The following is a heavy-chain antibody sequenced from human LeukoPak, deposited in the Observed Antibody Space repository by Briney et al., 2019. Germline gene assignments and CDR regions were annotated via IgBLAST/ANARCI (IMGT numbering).Heavy chain of an antibody. CDR2: ISSSGNNI. J-gene: IGHJ5*02. CDR1: GFTFSSYE. CDR3: ARGSGWYLNNWFDP. D-gene: IGHD6-19*01. V-gene: IGHV3-48*03. Sequence: PGGSLRLSCAASGFTFSSYEMNWIRQAPGKGLQWVSYISSSGNNIYYADSVKGRFTISRDNAKNSLYLQMNSLRAEDMAVYYCARGSGWYLNNWFDPWGQGTLVTVSS.